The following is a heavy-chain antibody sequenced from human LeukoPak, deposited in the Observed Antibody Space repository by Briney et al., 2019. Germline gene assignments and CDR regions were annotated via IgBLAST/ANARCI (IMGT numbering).Heavy chain of an antibody. CDR3: ARDGYNYGLDAFDI. J-gene: IGHJ3*02. Sequence: PGGSLRLSCAASGFTFSSYSMNWVRQAPGKGLEWVSSISSSSSYIYYADSVKGRFTISRDNTKNSLYLQMNSLRAEDTAVYYCARDGYNYGLDAFDIWGQGTMVTVSS. V-gene: IGHV3-21*01. D-gene: IGHD5-18*01. CDR2: ISSSSSYI. CDR1: GFTFSSYS.